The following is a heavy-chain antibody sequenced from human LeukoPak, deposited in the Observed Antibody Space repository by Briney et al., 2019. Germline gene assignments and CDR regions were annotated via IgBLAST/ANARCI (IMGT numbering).Heavy chain of an antibody. CDR1: GFTFTFSTSG. J-gene: IGHJ3*02. CDR2: IQYDDSEK. D-gene: IGHD3-3*01. CDR3: AKDHLPYDFWRLNAFDI. Sequence: GGSLRLSCAASGFTFTFSTSGMHWVRQAPGKGLEWVAFIQYDDSEKSYADSVKGRCTTSRDNSKNTLYLQMNSLRAEDTAVYYCAKDHLPYDFWRLNAFDIWGQGTMVTASS. V-gene: IGHV3-30*02.